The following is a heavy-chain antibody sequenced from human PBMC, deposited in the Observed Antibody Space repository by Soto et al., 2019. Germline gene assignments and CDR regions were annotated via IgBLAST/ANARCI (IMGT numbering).Heavy chain of an antibody. CDR1: GYSFTSYW. J-gene: IGHJ6*02. CDR3: ARHSNYYGSGSYYPIYYYYGMDV. CDR2: IYPGDSDT. V-gene: IGHV5-51*01. Sequence: PGESLKISCKGSGYSFTSYWIGWVRQMPGKGLEWMGIIYPGDSDTRYSPSSQGQVTISADKSISTAYLQWSSLKASDTAMYYCARHSNYYGSGSYYPIYYYYGMDVWGQGTTVTVSS. D-gene: IGHD3-10*01.